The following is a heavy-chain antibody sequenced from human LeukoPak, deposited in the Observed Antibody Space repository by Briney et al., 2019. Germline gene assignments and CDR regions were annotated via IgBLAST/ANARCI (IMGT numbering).Heavy chain of an antibody. J-gene: IGHJ5*02. Sequence: SETLSLTCTVSGGSINSYYWSWIRQPPGKGLEWIGYIYYSGSTNYNPSLKSRVTISVDTSKNQFSLKLSSVTAADTAVYYCARRPGSSGYDPWFDPWGQGTLVTVSS. D-gene: IGHD3-22*01. CDR1: GGSINSYY. CDR3: ARRPGSSGYDPWFDP. V-gene: IGHV4-59*01. CDR2: IYYSGST.